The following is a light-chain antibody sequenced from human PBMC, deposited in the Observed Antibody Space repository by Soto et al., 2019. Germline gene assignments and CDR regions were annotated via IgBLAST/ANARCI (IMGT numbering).Light chain of an antibody. CDR2: DDS. CDR1: IIGSKS. V-gene: IGLV3-21*02. Sequence: SYELTQAPAVSVGPGQTARITCGGNIIGSKSVHWYQQKPGQAPVLVAYDDSDRPSGIPERFSGSNSGITATLTISRVEAGDEADYYCQVWHSSSDHYVFGTGTKVTVL. J-gene: IGLJ1*01. CDR3: QVWHSSSDHYV.